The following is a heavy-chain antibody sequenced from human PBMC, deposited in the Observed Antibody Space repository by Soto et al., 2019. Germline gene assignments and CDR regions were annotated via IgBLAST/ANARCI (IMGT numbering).Heavy chain of an antibody. CDR3: ARDFYGGYTYGPGDY. D-gene: IGHD5-18*01. CDR2: ISGSGLTI. J-gene: IGHJ4*02. CDR1: GFTFDSYE. V-gene: IGHV3-48*03. Sequence: GGSLRLSCAVSGFTFDSYEMNWVRQAPGKGLEWVSYISGSGLTIYYVDSVKGRFTISRDNAKRSLYLQMKSLRAEDTAVYYCARDFYGGYTYGPGDYWGQGALVTVSS.